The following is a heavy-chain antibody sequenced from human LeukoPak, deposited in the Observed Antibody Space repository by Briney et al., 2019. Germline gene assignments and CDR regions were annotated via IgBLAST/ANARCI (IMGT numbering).Heavy chain of an antibody. V-gene: IGHV4-59*01. J-gene: IGHJ3*02. CDR2: ISYSGST. CDR3: VRGNYDSRGYSNAFDI. CDR1: GGSISIYH. D-gene: IGHD3-22*01. Sequence: AETLSLTCTVSGGSISIYHWSWIRQPPGKRLEWIGFISYSGSTNSNPSLKSRVAISIDTSENQFSLKLSSVTAADTAVYYCVRGNYDSRGYSNAFDIWGQGAMVTVSS.